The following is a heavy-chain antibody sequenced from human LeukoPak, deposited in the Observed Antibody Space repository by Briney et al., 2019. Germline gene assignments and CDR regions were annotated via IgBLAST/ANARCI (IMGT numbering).Heavy chain of an antibody. CDR2: IYYSGST. Sequence: PLETLSLTCTVSGGSISSGGYYWSWIRQHPGKGLEWIGYIYYSGSTYYNPSLKSRVTISVDTSKNQFSLKLSSVTAADTAVYYCARGGSSSWTFDYWGQGTLVTVSS. J-gene: IGHJ4*02. CDR3: ARGGSSSWTFDY. D-gene: IGHD6-13*01. CDR1: GGSISSGGYY. V-gene: IGHV4-31*03.